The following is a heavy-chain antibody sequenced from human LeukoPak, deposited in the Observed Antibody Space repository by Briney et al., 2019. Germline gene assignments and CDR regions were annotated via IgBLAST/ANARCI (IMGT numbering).Heavy chain of an antibody. V-gene: IGHV3-66*01. CDR2: IYSGGST. CDR3: ARDVGSSWTY. D-gene: IGHD6-13*01. CDR1: GFTVSSNY. Sequence: GGSLRLSCAASGFTVSSNYMSWVRQAPGKGLEWVSVIYSGGSTYYADSVKGRFTISGDSSMNTLYLQMNSLRAEDTAVYYCARDVGSSWTYWGQGTLVTVSS. J-gene: IGHJ4*02.